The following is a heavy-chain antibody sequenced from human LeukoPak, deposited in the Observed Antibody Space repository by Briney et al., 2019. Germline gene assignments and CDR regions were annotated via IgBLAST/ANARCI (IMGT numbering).Heavy chain of an antibody. CDR1: GFTFSSYE. CDR2: ISGSGGST. J-gene: IGHJ6*03. Sequence: GGSLRLSCAASGFTFSSYEVNWVRQAPGKGLEWVSAISGSGGSTYYADSVKGRFTISRDNSKNTLYLQMNSLRAEDTAVYYCAKDATIVYYYMDVWGKGTTVTISS. D-gene: IGHD1-26*01. CDR3: AKDATIVYYYMDV. V-gene: IGHV3-23*01.